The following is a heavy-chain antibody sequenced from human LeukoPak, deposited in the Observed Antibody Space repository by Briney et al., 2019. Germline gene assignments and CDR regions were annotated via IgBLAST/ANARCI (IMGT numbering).Heavy chain of an antibody. CDR3: ARGDGSSGWFDY. CDR1: GYSISSGYY. D-gene: IGHD6-19*01. V-gene: IGHV4-38-2*02. J-gene: IGHJ4*02. Sequence: SETLSLTCTVSGYSISSGYYWGWIRQPPGKGLEWIGSIYYSGSTYYNPSLKSRVTMSVDTSKNQFSLKLSSVTAADTAVYYCARGDGSSGWFDYWGQGTLVTVSS. CDR2: IYYSGST.